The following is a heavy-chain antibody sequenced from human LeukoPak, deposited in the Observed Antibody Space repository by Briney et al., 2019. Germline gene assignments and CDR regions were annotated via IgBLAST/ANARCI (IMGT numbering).Heavy chain of an antibody. J-gene: IGHJ3*02. D-gene: IGHD3-22*01. CDR1: GDSISSGDHY. Sequence: SETLSLTCTVSGDSISSGDHYWSWVRQPPGKGLEWIGYIYYSGTTYYNPSLKSRVTISVDTSKNQFSLKLSSVTAADTAIYYCASGAYSYDSSGYYSAFDIWGQGAMVTVSS. CDR2: IYYSGTT. V-gene: IGHV4-30-4*08. CDR3: ASGAYSYDSSGYYSAFDI.